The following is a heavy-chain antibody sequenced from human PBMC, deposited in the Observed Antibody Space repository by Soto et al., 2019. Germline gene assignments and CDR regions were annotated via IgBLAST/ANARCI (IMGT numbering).Heavy chain of an antibody. J-gene: IGHJ6*02. CDR3: ARGGDVKYYHGMDV. V-gene: IGHV1-18*01. Sequence: QVQLVQSGGEVKKPGASAKLSCTASGYTFTSYGISWVRQAPGQGLEWMGWISAYNGKTNYAQNVQGRVTMTTDTSTRAAYMDLRSLRSDDTAVYYCARGGDVKYYHGMDVWGQGTTVTVSS. CDR2: ISAYNGKT. D-gene: IGHD5-12*01. CDR1: GYTFTSYG.